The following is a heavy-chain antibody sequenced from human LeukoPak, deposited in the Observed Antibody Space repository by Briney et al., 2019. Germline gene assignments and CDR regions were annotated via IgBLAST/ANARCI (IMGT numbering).Heavy chain of an antibody. CDR1: GFPFSKYW. Sequence: LPGGSLRLSCVATGFPFSKYWVLWGRQAPGKGLENVSRINTDGTVTTYADSVKGRFTVSRDNADNTMFLQMNSVRDEDTAVYYCATKQWLAPPPDSWGQGTPVTVSS. J-gene: IGHJ4*02. CDR3: ATKQWLAPPPDS. CDR2: INTDGTVT. V-gene: IGHV3-74*01. D-gene: IGHD6-19*01.